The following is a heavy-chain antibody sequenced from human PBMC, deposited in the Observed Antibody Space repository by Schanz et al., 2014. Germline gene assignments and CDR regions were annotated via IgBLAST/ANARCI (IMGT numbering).Heavy chain of an antibody. CDR2: IKEDGSVK. V-gene: IGHV3-7*02. CDR1: TFTFSSDW. CDR3: VRGGPAYYFDD. Sequence: EVQLAESGGGLVQPGGSLRLSCAASTFTFSSDWMSWVRQAPGKGLEWVANIKEDGSVKDYVDSVKGRFTISRDNAKNSLYLQMTSLRAEDTAVYYCVRGGPAYYFDDWGQGTLVTVSS. J-gene: IGHJ4*02.